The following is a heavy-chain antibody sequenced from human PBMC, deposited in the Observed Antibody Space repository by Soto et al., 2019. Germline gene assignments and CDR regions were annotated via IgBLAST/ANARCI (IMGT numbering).Heavy chain of an antibody. CDR3: ARASPVICGGDPCYRLDSSFDS. D-gene: IGHD2-21*02. J-gene: IGHJ5*01. V-gene: IGHV1-69*01. CDR2: IIPLFGTP. CDR1: GATFSTTG. Sequence: QVQLVQSGAEVRKPGSSLSVSCKSSGATFSTTGISWVRQAPGQGLEWMGGIIPLFGTPKYARKFQGRVSITADESTNTVYMELNSLRPGDAAVYYCARASPVICGGDPCYRLDSSFDSWGQGSLVIVSS.